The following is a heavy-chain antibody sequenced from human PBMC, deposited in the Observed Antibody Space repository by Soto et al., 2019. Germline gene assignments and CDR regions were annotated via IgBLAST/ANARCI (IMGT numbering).Heavy chain of an antibody. Sequence: PSETLSLTCTVSGGSISSTDHYWGWMRQPPGKGLEWLGSIYYAGSTFHNPSLKRRATISVDTSRNQFSPRLSSVTASDTAVYYCARLVFHCLRGSCDDCNLYGLHVWGQGTTVTVSS. CDR3: ARLVFHCLRGSCDDCNLYGLHV. D-gene: IGHD2-21*02. CDR2: IYYAGST. V-gene: IGHV4-39*01. J-gene: IGHJ6*02. CDR1: GGSISSTDHY.